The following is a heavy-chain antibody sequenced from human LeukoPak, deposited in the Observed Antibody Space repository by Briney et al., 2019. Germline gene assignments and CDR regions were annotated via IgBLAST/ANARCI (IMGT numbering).Heavy chain of an antibody. D-gene: IGHD3-10*01. V-gene: IGHV4-34*01. CDR1: GGSFSGYY. J-gene: IGHJ4*02. CDR3: ARSSMVRGVIITDFDY. CDR2: INHSGST. Sequence: SETLSLTCAVYGGSFSGYYWSWIRQPPGKGPEWIGEINHSGSTNYNPSLKSRVTISVDKSKNQSSLKLSSVTAADTAVYYCARSSMVRGVIITDFDYWGPGTLVTVSS.